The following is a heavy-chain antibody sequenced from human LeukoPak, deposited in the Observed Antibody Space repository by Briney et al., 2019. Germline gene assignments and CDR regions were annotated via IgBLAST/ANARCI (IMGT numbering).Heavy chain of an antibody. Sequence: SQTLSLTCAISGDGVSSNSAAWNWIRQSPSRGLEWLGRTYYRSKWYSYYAVSVKGRITINPDTSKNQFSLKLSSVTAADTAVYYCAPPVILTGWGQGTLVTVSS. CDR3: APPVILTG. V-gene: IGHV6-1*01. CDR1: GDGVSSNSAA. D-gene: IGHD3-9*01. CDR2: TYYRSKWYS. J-gene: IGHJ4*02.